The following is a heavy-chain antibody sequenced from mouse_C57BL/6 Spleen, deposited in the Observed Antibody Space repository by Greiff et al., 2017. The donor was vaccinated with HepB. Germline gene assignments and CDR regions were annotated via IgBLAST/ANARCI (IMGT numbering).Heavy chain of an antibody. J-gene: IGHJ2*01. CDR1: GYTFTSYT. CDR2: IDPSSGYT. D-gene: IGHD1-1*01. CDR3: ARWDYYGSRYHY. Sequence: QVQLQQPGAELVRPGASVKMSCKASGYTFTSYTMHWVKQRPGQGLEWIGYIDPSSGYTKYNQKFKDKATLAADKSSSTAYMELSSLTSEDSAVYYCARWDYYGSRYHYWGQGTTRTVSS. V-gene: IGHV1-4*01.